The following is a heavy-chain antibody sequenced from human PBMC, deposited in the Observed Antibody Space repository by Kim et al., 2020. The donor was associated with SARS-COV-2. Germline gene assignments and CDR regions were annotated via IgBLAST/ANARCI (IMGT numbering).Heavy chain of an antibody. CDR1: GYSFTSYA. Sequence: ASVKVSCKASGYSFTSYALNWVRQAPGQGLEWMGWINTNTGNPTYAQAFTGRFVFYVDTSVSTAFLQISSLKADDTAIYYCARDPPRYNWNSRNWFDPWGQGTLVTVSS. CDR2: INTNTGNP. CDR3: ARDPPRYNWNSRNWFDP. V-gene: IGHV7-4-1*02. J-gene: IGHJ5*02. D-gene: IGHD1-7*01.